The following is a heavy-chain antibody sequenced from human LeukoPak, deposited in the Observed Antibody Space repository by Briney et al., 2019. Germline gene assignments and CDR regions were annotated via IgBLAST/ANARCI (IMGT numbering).Heavy chain of an antibody. J-gene: IGHJ6*02. V-gene: IGHV4-34*01. D-gene: IGHD3-22*01. CDR1: GGSFSGYY. CDR3: ARGRITMIVVTGLNYYYGMDV. Sequence: SETLSLTCAVYGGSFSGYYWSWIRQPPGKALEWIGEIKHSGSTNYNPSLKSRVTISVDTSKNQFSLKLSSVTAADTAVYYCARGRITMIVVTGLNYYYGMDVWGQGTTVTVSS. CDR2: IKHSGST.